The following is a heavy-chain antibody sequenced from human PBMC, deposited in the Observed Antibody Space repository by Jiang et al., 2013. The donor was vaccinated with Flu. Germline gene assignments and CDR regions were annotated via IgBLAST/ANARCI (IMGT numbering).Heavy chain of an antibody. Sequence: QLVESGGNLVQPGGSLRLSCAASGFIFSRYTMNWVRQAPGKGLEWVAYINGGGDTMYYAESVKGRFIISRDDAKNSLFMQLNGLREEDTAVYYCAFSYSSRAFDYWGQGTLVTVSS. V-gene: IGHV3-48*02. CDR2: INGGGDTM. J-gene: IGHJ4*02. CDR3: AFSYSSRAFDY. CDR1: GFIFSRYT. D-gene: IGHD5-12*01.